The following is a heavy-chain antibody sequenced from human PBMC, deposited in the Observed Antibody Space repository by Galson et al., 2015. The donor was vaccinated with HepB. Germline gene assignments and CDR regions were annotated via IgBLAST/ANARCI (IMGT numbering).Heavy chain of an antibody. CDR2: IRYDGSNK. Sequence: SLRLSCAASGFTFSSYGMHWVRQAPGKGLEWVAFIRYDGSNKYYADSVKGRFTISRDNSKNTLYLQMNSLRAEDTAVYYCAKEYSSGWYVDYYGMDVWGQGTTVTVSS. D-gene: IGHD6-19*01. CDR3: AKEYSSGWYVDYYGMDV. CDR1: GFTFSSYG. J-gene: IGHJ6*02. V-gene: IGHV3-30*02.